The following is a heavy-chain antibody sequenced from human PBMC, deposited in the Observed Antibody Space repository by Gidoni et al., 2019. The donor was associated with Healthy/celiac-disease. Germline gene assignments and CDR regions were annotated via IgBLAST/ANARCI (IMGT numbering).Heavy chain of an antibody. V-gene: IGHV1-18*04. D-gene: IGHD3-22*01. Sequence: QVQLGKSGAEVKKPGASVKVYCKASGYTFTSYGISWVRQAPGQGLEWMGWISAYNGHTNYAQKLQGRVTMTTDTSTSTAYMELRRLRSDDPAVYYCARDLDITMIVPPGYWGQGTLVTVSS. CDR3: ARDLDITMIVPPGY. J-gene: IGHJ4*02. CDR1: GYTFTSYG. CDR2: ISAYNGHT.